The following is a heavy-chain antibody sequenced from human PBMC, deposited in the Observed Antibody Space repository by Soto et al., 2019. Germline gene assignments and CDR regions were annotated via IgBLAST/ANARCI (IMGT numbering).Heavy chain of an antibody. J-gene: IGHJ2*01. Sequence: SETLSLTCTVSGGSISSGDYYWSWIRQPPGKGLEWIGYIYYSGSTYYNPSLKSRVTISVDTSKNQFSLKLSSVTAADTAVYYCARDPPYDSSGYPNWYFDLWGRGTLVTSPQ. CDR3: ARDPPYDSSGYPNWYFDL. CDR1: GGSISSGDYY. V-gene: IGHV4-30-4*01. D-gene: IGHD3-22*01. CDR2: IYYSGST.